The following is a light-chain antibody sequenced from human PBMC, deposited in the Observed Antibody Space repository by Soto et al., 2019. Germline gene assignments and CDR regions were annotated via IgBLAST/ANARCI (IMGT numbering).Light chain of an antibody. CDR2: DVS. CDR3: NSHTSRNLVL. Sequence: QSALTQPASVSGSPGQSITISCTGTSSDVGGYDAVSWYQHHPGKAPKLMIYDVSYRPTGVSNRFSGSKSGNTASLTISGLQAEDEADYYCNSHTSRNLVLFGGGTKLTVL. CDR1: SSDVGGYDA. J-gene: IGLJ2*01. V-gene: IGLV2-14*03.